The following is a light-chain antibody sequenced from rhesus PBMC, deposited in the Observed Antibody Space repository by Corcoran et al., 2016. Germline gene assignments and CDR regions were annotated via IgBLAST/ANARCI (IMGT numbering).Light chain of an antibody. CDR1: QSVSSN. V-gene: IGKV3-42*03. Sequence: EIVMTQSPATLSLSPGERATLSCRASQSVSSNLAWYQQKPGQAPSLLTYGASSRATGIPDRFSGSGSGTDFTLTISSLEPEDFAVYYCQQYSNWPLTFGGGTRVEIK. CDR3: QQYSNWPLT. CDR2: GAS. J-gene: IGKJ4*01.